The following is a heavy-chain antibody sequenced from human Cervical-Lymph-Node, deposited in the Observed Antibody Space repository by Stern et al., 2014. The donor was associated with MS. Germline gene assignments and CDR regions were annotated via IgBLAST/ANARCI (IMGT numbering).Heavy chain of an antibody. CDR2: IIPIFGTA. V-gene: IGHV1-69*01. J-gene: IGHJ4*02. CDR3: TREAVGHSGTFDF. Sequence: QVQLGQSGTEVKKPGSSVKVSCRASGGTFGNFAVNWVRQAPGQGLEWMGGIIPIFGTANYAQRFQGRVTITADESTTTAYMELNSLTSDDTAVYFCTREAVGHSGTFDFWGQGTLVTVSS. D-gene: IGHD5-12*01. CDR1: GGTFGNFA.